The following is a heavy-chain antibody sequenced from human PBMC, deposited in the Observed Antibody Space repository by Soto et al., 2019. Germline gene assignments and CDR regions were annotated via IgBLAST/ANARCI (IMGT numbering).Heavy chain of an antibody. CDR3: ARSDYGWAPYYYYYYMDV. V-gene: IGHV1-46*01. D-gene: IGHD4-17*01. J-gene: IGHJ6*03. Sequence: GASVKVSCKASGYTFTSYYMHWVRQAPGQGLEWMGIINPSGGSTNYNPSLKSRVTISVDTSKNQFSLKLSSVTAADTAVYYCARSDYGWAPYYYYYYMDVWGKGTTVTVSS. CDR1: GYTFTSYY. CDR2: INPSGGST.